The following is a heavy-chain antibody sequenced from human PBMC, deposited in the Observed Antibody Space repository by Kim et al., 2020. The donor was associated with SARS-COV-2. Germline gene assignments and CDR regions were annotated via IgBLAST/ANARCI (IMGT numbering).Heavy chain of an antibody. D-gene: IGHD3-16*01. CDR3: VVPGGK. J-gene: IGHJ4*02. V-gene: IGHV3-23*01. CDR2: ISGSGGSA. Sequence: GGSLRLSCGASGFRFSTNAMGWVRQAPGKGLEFVSGISGSGGSANNADSVKGRFTISRDNSKNTMYLQMNSLRAEDTAVYYCVVPGGKWGQGTLVTVSS. CDR1: GFRFSTNA.